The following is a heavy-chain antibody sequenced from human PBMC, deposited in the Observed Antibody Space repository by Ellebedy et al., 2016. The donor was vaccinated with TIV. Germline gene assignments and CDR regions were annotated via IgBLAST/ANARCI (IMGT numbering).Heavy chain of an antibody. CDR1: GYTFTNYY. Sequence: AASVKVSCKASGYTFTNYYMHWVRQAPGQGLEWMGIIEPSGGTTIYAQKFQGRVTMTRDTSTTTVYMELSSLRSEDTAVYYCAREDLLSSSSSDHYGMDVWGQGTTVTVSS. CDR2: IEPSGGTT. D-gene: IGHD6-6*01. V-gene: IGHV1-46*01. J-gene: IGHJ6*02. CDR3: AREDLLSSSSSDHYGMDV.